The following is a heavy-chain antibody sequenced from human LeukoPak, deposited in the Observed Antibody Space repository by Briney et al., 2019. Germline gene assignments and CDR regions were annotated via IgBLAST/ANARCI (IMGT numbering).Heavy chain of an antibody. D-gene: IGHD2-2*01. Sequence: SETLSLTCTVSGGSISSGDYYWSWIRQHPGEGLEWIGYIYYSGTTYYNPSLKSRVIISVDTSKNQFSLNLSSVTAADTAVYYCASVTAIVPAAMTGYYFDYWGQGILVTVSS. CDR2: IYYSGTT. J-gene: IGHJ4*02. CDR3: ASVTAIVPAAMTGYYFDY. CDR1: GGSISSGDYY. V-gene: IGHV4-31*03.